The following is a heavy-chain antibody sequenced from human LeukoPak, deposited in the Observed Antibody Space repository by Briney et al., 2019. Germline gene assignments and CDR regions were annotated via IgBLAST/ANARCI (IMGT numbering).Heavy chain of an antibody. D-gene: IGHD3-3*01. CDR1: GNSISSGDNY. J-gene: IGHJ4*02. V-gene: IGHV4-61*02. CDR3: ARDGRLATIFGVVSSFDY. Sequence: SETLSLTCTVSGNSISSGDNYWSWIRQPAGKGLEWLGRIYTSGSTNYNPSLKSRVTISVDTSKNQFSLKLSSVTAADTAVYYCARDGRLATIFGVVSSFDYWGQGTLVTVSS. CDR2: IYTSGST.